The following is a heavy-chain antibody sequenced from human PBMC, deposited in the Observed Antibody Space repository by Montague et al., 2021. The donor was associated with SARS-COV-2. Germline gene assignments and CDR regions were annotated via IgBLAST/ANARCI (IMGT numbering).Heavy chain of an antibody. CDR3: ARVRYYGSGTSLGMDV. CDR2: INHSGST. V-gene: IGHV4-34*01. CDR1: GGSFSGYC. J-gene: IGHJ6*02. Sequence: SETLSLTCAVYGGSFSGYCWSWIRQPPGKGLVWIGEINHSGSTNYNPSLKSRVTISVDTSKNQFSLKLSSVTAADTAVYYCARVRYYGSGTSLGMDVWGQGTTVTVSS. D-gene: IGHD3-10*01.